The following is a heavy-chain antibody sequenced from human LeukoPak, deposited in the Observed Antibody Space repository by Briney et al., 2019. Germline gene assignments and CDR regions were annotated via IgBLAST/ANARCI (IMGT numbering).Heavy chain of an antibody. CDR3: ARYCSSTSCYYFDY. J-gene: IGHJ4*02. V-gene: IGHV4-61*01. D-gene: IGHD2-2*01. CDR1: GDSVSSGNYY. CDR2: MSPSGTT. Sequence: SGTLSLTCTVSGDSVSSGNYYLSWIRQPPGKGLDWITYMSPSGTTKYNPSLKSRVTISVDRSKNQFSLKLSFVTAADTAVYYCARYCSSTSCYYFDYWGQGALVTVSS.